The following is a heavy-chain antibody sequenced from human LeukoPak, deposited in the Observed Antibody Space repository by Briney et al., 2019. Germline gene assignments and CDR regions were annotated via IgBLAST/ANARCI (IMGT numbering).Heavy chain of an antibody. V-gene: IGHV1-2*02. Sequence: ASVKVSCKASGYTFTGYYMRWVRQAPGQGLEWMGWINPNSGGTNYAQKFQGRVTMTRDTSISTAYMELSRLRSDDTAVYYCARAGSTRFNWFDPWGQGTLVTVSS. CDR2: INPNSGGT. D-gene: IGHD2-15*01. CDR3: ARAGSTRFNWFDP. J-gene: IGHJ5*02. CDR1: GYTFTGYY.